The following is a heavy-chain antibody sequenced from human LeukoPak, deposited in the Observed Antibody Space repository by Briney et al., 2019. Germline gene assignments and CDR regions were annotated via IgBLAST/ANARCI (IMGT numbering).Heavy chain of an antibody. CDR2: IHRDGIGT. Sequence: GGSLRLSCAASGFTFSSYWMHWVRQAPGKGLVLVSRIHRDGIGTTYADSVKGRFTLSRDNANKTLYLHMNSLRAVAPAMYYCARGYTYGSIDYWGQGALVTVSS. CDR3: ARGYTYGSIDY. J-gene: IGHJ4*02. V-gene: IGHV3-74*01. CDR1: GFTFSSYW. D-gene: IGHD5-18*01.